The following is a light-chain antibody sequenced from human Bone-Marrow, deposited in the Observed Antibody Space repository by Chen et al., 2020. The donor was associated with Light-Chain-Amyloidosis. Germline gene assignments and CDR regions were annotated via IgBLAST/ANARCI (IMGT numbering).Light chain of an antibody. Sequence: QSALTQPASVSGSPGQSITISCTASNSDVGNYNLVSWYQHNPGKAPKLIIYGDFKRPSGVSTRFSGSKSGNTASLTISGLQNEDEAHYHCCAYTGSSTWVFGGGTKLTVL. J-gene: IGLJ3*02. CDR1: NSDVGNYNL. CDR3: CAYTGSSTWV. V-gene: IGLV2-23*01. CDR2: GDF.